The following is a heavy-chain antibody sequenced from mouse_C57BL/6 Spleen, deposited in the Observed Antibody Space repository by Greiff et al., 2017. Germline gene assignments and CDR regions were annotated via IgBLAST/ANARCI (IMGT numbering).Heavy chain of an antibody. J-gene: IGHJ4*01. CDR3: ARDDYGSSYAMDY. Sequence: EVQRVESGGGLVKPGGSLKLSCAASGFTFSSYAMSWVRQTPEKRLEWVATISDGGSYTYYPDNVKGRFTISRDNAKNNLYLQMSHLKSEDTAMYYCARDDYGSSYAMDYWGQGTSVTVSS. CDR1: GFTFSSYA. V-gene: IGHV5-4*01. D-gene: IGHD1-1*01. CDR2: ISDGGSYT.